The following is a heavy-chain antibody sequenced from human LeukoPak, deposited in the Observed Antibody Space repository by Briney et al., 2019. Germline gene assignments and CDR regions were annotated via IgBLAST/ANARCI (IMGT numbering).Heavy chain of an antibody. CDR1: GFTFSSYS. D-gene: IGHD6-19*01. CDR3: ARSSSGWYLFDY. J-gene: IGHJ4*02. Sequence: GGSLRLSCAASGFTFSSYSMNWVRQAPGKGLEWVSSISSSSSYIYYADSVKGRFTISRDNAKNSLYLQMNSLRAEDTAVYYCARSSSGWYLFDYWGQGTLVTVSS. V-gene: IGHV3-21*01. CDR2: ISSSSSYI.